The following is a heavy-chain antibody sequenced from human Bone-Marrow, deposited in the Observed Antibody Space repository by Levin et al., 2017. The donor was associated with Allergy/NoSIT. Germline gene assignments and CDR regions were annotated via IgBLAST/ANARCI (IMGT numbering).Heavy chain of an antibody. CDR3: AGGPSRGY. Sequence: GGSLRLSCAASGFTVGNNYMSWVRQAPGTGLEWVSLIYSVGTTSYANSVKGRFTISRANSKNTLYLQMDSLRVEDTAVYYCAGGPSRGYWGQGTLVTVSS. CDR1: GFTVGNNY. D-gene: IGHD3-16*01. CDR2: IYSVGTT. V-gene: IGHV3-53*01. J-gene: IGHJ4*02.